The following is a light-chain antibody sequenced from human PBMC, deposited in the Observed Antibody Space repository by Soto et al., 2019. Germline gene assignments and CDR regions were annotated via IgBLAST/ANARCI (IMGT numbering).Light chain of an antibody. J-gene: IGKJ4*01. CDR1: QSITSF. CDR3: QQYYSIPLT. CDR2: TAS. V-gene: IGKV1-39*01. Sequence: DIQMTQSPSSLSASVGDRVTITGRASQSITSFLNWYQQKPGKAPNLLIYTASTLQSGVPSRFSGSGSGTDFTLTISSLQPEDFATYYCQQYYSIPLTFGGGTKVEI.